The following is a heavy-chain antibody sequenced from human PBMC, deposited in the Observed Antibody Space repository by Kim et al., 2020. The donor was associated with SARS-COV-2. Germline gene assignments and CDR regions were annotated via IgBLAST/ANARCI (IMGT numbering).Heavy chain of an antibody. CDR3: SKDGYFDASGHPHFFDH. Sequence: GGSLRLSCAASGFTFSDYAMNWVRQAPGRGLEWVATISGSGDTTEYADSVKGRFTISRDNSNNTQYLQVNSLRADDTALYYCSKDGYFDASGHPHFFDHWGQGTLVTVSS. CDR2: ISGSGDTT. J-gene: IGHJ4*02. CDR1: GFTFSDYA. V-gene: IGHV3-23*01. D-gene: IGHD3-22*01.